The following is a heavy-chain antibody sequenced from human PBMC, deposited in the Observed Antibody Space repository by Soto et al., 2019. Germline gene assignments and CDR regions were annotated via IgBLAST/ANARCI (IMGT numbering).Heavy chain of an antibody. CDR1: GFTFSSYA. D-gene: IGHD6-19*01. CDR3: AKDIGPPREYSSGWYPDAFDI. CDR2: ISGSGGST. Sequence: HPGGSLRLCCAASGFTFSSYAMGWVRQAPGKGLEWVSAISGSGGSTYYADSVKGRFTISRDNSKNTLYLQMNSLRAEDTAVYYCAKDIGPPREYSSGWYPDAFDIWGQGTMVTVSS. V-gene: IGHV3-23*01. J-gene: IGHJ3*02.